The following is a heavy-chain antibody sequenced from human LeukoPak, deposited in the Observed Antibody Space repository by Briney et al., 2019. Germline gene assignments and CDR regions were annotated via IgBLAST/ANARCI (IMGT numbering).Heavy chain of an antibody. V-gene: IGHV4-4*07. CDR1: GGSISSYY. Sequence: PSETLSLTCTVSGGSISSYYWSWIRQPAGKGLEWIGRICTSGSTNYNPSLKSRVTMSIDTSKNQFSLKLTSVTAADTAVYYCARESSSGSGRTFDYWGQGTLVTVSS. CDR3: ARESSSGSGRTFDY. CDR2: ICTSGST. J-gene: IGHJ4*02. D-gene: IGHD2-15*01.